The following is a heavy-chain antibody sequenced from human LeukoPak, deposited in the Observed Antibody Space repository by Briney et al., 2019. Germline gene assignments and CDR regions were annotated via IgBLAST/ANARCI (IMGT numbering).Heavy chain of an antibody. J-gene: IGHJ4*02. Sequence: SETLSLTCAVYGGSFSGYYWSWIRQPPGKGLEWIGEINHSGSTNYNPSLKSRVTMSVDTSKNQFSLKLSSVTAADTAVYYCASAERGYWGQGTLVTVSS. CDR3: ASAERGY. CDR1: GGSFSGYY. CDR2: INHSGST. V-gene: IGHV4-34*01.